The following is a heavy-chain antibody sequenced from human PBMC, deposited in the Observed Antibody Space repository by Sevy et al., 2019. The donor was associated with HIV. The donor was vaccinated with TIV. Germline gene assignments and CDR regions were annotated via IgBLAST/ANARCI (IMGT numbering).Heavy chain of an antibody. CDR3: ARSPPVVVVPGAPSWFDP. J-gene: IGHJ5*02. Sequence: SETLSLTCAVHDGSFSGYYWNWIRQLPGKGLEWIGEINDSGITYYNPSLKSRVTISVDTSKKQFSLKLNSVTAVDSAVYFCARSPPVVVVPGAPSWFDPWSQGTLVTVS. D-gene: IGHD2-2*01. CDR2: INDSGIT. V-gene: IGHV4-34*01. CDR1: DGSFSGYY.